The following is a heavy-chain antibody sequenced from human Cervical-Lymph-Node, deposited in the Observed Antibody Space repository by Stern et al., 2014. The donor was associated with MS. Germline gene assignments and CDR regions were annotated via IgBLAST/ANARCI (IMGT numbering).Heavy chain of an antibody. CDR3: ARAAYSTSSYNY. J-gene: IGHJ4*02. CDR2: IIPIFGTA. V-gene: IGHV1-69*01. CDR1: GGTFNTNV. D-gene: IGHD6-6*01. Sequence: VQLVESGAEVKKPGASVKVSCKASGGTFNTNVISWVRQAPGQGLEWMGGIIPIFGTALYAQKFQGRGTITANDSTRAVYMELRSLRSEAAAAYYCARAAYSTSSYNYWGQGTLVIVSS.